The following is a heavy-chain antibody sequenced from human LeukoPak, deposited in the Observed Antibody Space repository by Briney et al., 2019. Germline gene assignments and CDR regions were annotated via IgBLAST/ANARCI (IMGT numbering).Heavy chain of an antibody. J-gene: IGHJ4*02. CDR1: GYTFTGYY. D-gene: IGHD1-26*01. Sequence: GASVKVSCKASGYTFTGYYMHWVRQAPGQGLEWMGWITVYNGNTNYAQKLQGRVTMTTDTSTTTAFMDLRSLRSDDTAVYYCARVIELPSRFDSWGQGTLLTVSS. V-gene: IGHV1-18*04. CDR2: ITVYNGNT. CDR3: ARVIELPSRFDS.